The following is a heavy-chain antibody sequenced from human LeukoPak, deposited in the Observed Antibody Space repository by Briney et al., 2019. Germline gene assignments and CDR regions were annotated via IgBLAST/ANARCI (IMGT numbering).Heavy chain of an antibody. V-gene: IGHV3-21*01. J-gene: IGHJ4*02. D-gene: IGHD3-3*01. CDR3: ARVYDFWSGYYFGGELDY. Sequence: GGSLRLSCAASGFTFSSYSMNWVRQAPGKGLEWVSSISSSSSYIYYADSVKGRFTISRDNAKNSLYLQMNSLRAEDTAVYYCARVYDFWSGYYFGGELDYWGQGTLVTVSS. CDR2: ISSSSSYI. CDR1: GFTFSSYS.